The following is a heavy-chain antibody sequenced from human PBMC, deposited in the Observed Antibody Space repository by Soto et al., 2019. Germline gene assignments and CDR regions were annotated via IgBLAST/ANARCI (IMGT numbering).Heavy chain of an antibody. D-gene: IGHD4-17*01. J-gene: IGHJ4*02. V-gene: IGHV4-30-2*01. Sequence: SETLSLTCAVSGGSISSGGYSWIWIRQPPGKGLEWIGNIYHSGSTYYNPSLKSRVTISVDRSKNQFSLKLSSVTAADTAVYYCARVNGDDEDYWGQGTLVTVSS. CDR2: IYHSGST. CDR1: GGSISSGGYS. CDR3: ARVNGDDEDY.